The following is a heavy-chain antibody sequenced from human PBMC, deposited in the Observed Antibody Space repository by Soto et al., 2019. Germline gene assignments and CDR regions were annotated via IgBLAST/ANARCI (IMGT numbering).Heavy chain of an antibody. J-gene: IGHJ4*02. V-gene: IGHV2-70*11. CDR1: GFSLSTSGMC. CDR3: ARILVFESGVWGYDYPYYFDY. CDR2: IDWDDDK. Sequence: GSGPTLVNPTQTLTLTCTFSGFSLSTSGMCVSWIRQPPGKALEWLARIDWDDDKYYSTSLKTRLTISKDTSKNQVVLTMTNMDPVDTATYYCARILVFESGVWGYDYPYYFDYWGQGTLVTVSS. D-gene: IGHD5-12*01.